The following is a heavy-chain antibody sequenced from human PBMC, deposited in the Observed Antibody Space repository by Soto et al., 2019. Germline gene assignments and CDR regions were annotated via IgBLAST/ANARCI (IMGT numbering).Heavy chain of an antibody. CDR3: ARDVRSHDYGHYYYGMDV. D-gene: IGHD4-17*01. CDR2: ISIYNGNT. Sequence: QVQLVQSGAEVNKPGASVKVSCKASGYTFTSYGISWVRQAPGQGLEWMGCISIYNGNTNYAQKLQGRVTMTTDTSTSTAYMELRSLRSDDTAVYYCARDVRSHDYGHYYYGMDVWGQGTTVTVSS. V-gene: IGHV1-18*01. J-gene: IGHJ6*02. CDR1: GYTFTSYG.